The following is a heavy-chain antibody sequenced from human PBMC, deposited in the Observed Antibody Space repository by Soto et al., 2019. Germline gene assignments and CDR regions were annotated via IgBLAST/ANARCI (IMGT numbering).Heavy chain of an antibody. Sequence: QVQLQESGPGLVKPSQTLSLTCTVSGGSISSGGYYWSWIRQHPGKGLEWSGYIYYSGSTYHNPSLKSRVTISVDTSKNQFSLKLSSVTAADTAVYYCARDGPMIAVINAFDIWGQGTMVTVSS. V-gene: IGHV4-31*03. CDR2: IYYSGST. D-gene: IGHD3-22*01. CDR3: ARDGPMIAVINAFDI. J-gene: IGHJ3*02. CDR1: GGSISSGGYY.